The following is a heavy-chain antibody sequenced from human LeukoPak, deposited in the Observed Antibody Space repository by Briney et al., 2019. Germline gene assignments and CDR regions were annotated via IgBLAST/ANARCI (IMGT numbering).Heavy chain of an antibody. Sequence: GGSLRLSCAASGFTFSDYYMSWIRQAPGKGLEWVSYISSSGSTIYYTDSVKGRFTISRDNAKNSLYLQMNSLRAEDTAVYYCARDDIVVVPAAPPTYYYYGMDVWGQGTTVTVSS. CDR2: ISSSGSTI. CDR3: ARDDIVVVPAAPPTYYYYGMDV. J-gene: IGHJ6*02. V-gene: IGHV3-11*01. D-gene: IGHD2-2*01. CDR1: GFTFSDYY.